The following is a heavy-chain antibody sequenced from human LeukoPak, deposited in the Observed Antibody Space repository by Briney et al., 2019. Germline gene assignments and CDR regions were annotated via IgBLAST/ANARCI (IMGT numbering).Heavy chain of an antibody. D-gene: IGHD5-12*01. J-gene: IGHJ5*02. CDR2: IYYSGST. CDR1: GGSISSGGYY. Sequence: SETLSLTCTVSGGSISSGGYYWSWIRQHPGKGLEWIGYIYYSGSTYYNPSLKSRVTTSVDTSKNQFSLTLSSVTAADTAVYYCARVKIVATTNWFDPWGQGTLVTVSS. CDR3: ARVKIVATTNWFDP. V-gene: IGHV4-31*03.